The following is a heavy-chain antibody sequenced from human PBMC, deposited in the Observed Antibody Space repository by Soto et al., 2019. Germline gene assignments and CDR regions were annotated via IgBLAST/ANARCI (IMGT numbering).Heavy chain of an antibody. V-gene: IGHV4-31*03. J-gene: IGHJ3*02. CDR3: ARTQDIVVVVAATSIEDAFDI. Sequence: QVQLQESGPGLVKPSQTLSLTCPVSGGSISSGGYYWSWIRQHPGKGLEWIGFIYYSGSTYYNPSLKSRVTISVDGFKNQFSPKMSCVTAADTAVYYCARTQDIVVVVAATSIEDAFDIWGQGTMVTVSS. D-gene: IGHD2-15*01. CDR1: GGSISSGGYY. CDR2: IYYSGST.